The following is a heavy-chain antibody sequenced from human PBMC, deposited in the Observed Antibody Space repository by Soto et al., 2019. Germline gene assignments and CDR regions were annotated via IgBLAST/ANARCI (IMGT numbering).Heavy chain of an antibody. CDR2: INPSGGST. CDR1: GYTFTSYY. Sequence: GASVKVSCKASGYTFTSYYMHWVRQAPGQGLEWMGIINPSGGSTSYAQKFQGRVTMTRDTSTSTVYMELSSLRSEDTAVYYCARDLLPIYYDSSGYYYLPGYWGQGTLVTVSS. J-gene: IGHJ4*02. CDR3: ARDLLPIYYDSSGYYYLPGY. D-gene: IGHD3-22*01. V-gene: IGHV1-46*01.